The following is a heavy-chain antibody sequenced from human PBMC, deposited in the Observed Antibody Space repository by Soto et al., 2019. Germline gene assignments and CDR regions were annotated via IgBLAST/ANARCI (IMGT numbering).Heavy chain of an antibody. CDR2: ISHDGSCT. CDR3: TKVHFSCSASFEY. D-gene: IGHD2-21*01. V-gene: IGHV3-74*01. CDR1: GFTFSNYW. Sequence: GGSLRLTCAASGFTFSNYWMHLVRQFPGRGLVWVSRISHDGSCTSYGDSVRGRFTITRYNAKNTVYLQMNSMRAEDTAVYYCTKVHFSCSASFEYWGQGTMVTVSS. J-gene: IGHJ4*02.